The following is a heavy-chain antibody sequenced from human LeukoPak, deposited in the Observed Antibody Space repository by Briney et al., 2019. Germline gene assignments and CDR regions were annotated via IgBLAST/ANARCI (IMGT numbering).Heavy chain of an antibody. D-gene: IGHD6-13*01. Sequence: SQTLSLTCAISGDSVSSNSAAWHWIRQSPSRGLEWLGRTYYRSKLYNDYAVSVKSRITINPDTSKNQFSLQLNSVTPEDTAVYYCARDRYSSSWYSGDRYYYYGMDVWGQGTTVTVSS. CDR2: TYYRSKLYN. CDR1: GDSVSSNSAA. V-gene: IGHV6-1*01. CDR3: ARDRYSSSWYSGDRYYYYGMDV. J-gene: IGHJ6*02.